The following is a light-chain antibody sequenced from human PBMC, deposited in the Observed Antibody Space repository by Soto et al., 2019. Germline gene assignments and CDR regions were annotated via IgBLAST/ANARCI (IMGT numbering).Light chain of an antibody. CDR1: SSDVGGYNF. CDR3: SSYTSISTYV. Sequence: QSVLTQPASVSGSPGQSITISCTGTSSDVGGYNFVSWYQQHPDKAPKLVIYDVTNRPSGVSNRFSGSKSGNTASLTISGLQAEDEADYYCSSYTSISTYVFGTGTKLTVL. CDR2: DVT. V-gene: IGLV2-14*01. J-gene: IGLJ1*01.